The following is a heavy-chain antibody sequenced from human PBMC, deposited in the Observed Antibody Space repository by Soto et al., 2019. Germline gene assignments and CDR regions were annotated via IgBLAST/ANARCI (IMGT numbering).Heavy chain of an antibody. V-gene: IGHV3-23*01. CDR1: GFAFNSYA. Sequence: GGSLRLSFAASGFAFNSYAMKWVRQAPGKGLEWVSLIGESGTPTYYADSVKGRLTISRDNSGNTLFLEMYSLRAEDTAVYYCAKYPRSGYEAPWDYWGQGTQVTVSS. CDR3: AKYPRSGYEAPWDY. CDR2: IGESGTPT. J-gene: IGHJ4*02. D-gene: IGHD5-12*01.